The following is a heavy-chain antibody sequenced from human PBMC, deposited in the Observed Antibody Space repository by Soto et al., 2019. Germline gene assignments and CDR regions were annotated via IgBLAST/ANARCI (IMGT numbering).Heavy chain of an antibody. D-gene: IGHD6-13*01. CDR1: GFIFDDFV. CDR3: AKDMGAAAIDS. CDR2: VSWNSITI. J-gene: IGHJ4*02. V-gene: IGHV3-9*01. Sequence: QPGGSLRLSCSASGFIFDDFVMHWVRRAPGKGLEWVSGVSWNSITIHYADSVKGRFTISRDNAKNSLYLQMNSLRPDDTASYYCAKDMGAAAIDSWGQGTLVTV.